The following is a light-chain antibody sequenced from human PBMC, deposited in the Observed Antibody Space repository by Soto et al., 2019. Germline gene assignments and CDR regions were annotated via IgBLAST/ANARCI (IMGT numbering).Light chain of an antibody. CDR2: EVV. Sequence: QSALTQPASVSGSPGQSITISCTGSSSDVGPYNLVSWYQHHPGKAPKLMISEVVKRPSGVSNRFSGSKSGNTASLTISGLQAEDKADYYCCSYAGSSMFVFGGGTKVTVL. CDR1: SSDVGPYNL. J-gene: IGLJ2*01. CDR3: CSYAGSSMFV. V-gene: IGLV2-23*02.